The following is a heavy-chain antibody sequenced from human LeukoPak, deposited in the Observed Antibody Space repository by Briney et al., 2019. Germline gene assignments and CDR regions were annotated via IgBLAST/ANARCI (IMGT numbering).Heavy chain of an antibody. D-gene: IGHD1-26*01. V-gene: IGHV3-48*03. Sequence: GGALRLSCAASGFTFSSYEMNWVRQALGKGVECVSYICITGSPISYADSVKGQFTISIDNAKNSLYLQMNSLRAEDTAVYYCARGDSGSYYFDYWGQGTLVTVSS. J-gene: IGHJ4*02. CDR3: ARGDSGSYYFDY. CDR1: GFTFSSYE. CDR2: ICITGSPI.